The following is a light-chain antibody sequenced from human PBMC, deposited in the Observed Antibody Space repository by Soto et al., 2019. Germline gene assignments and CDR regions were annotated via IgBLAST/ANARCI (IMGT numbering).Light chain of an antibody. Sequence: QSALTQPASVSGSPGESITISCTGTSSDVGAYNFVSWYQQDPGKAPKLMIYDVSSRPSGVYNRFSGSKSGHTASLTISGLQAEDEADYYCSSYTSSSTYVFGTGTKLTVL. J-gene: IGLJ1*01. CDR2: DVS. CDR3: SSYTSSSTYV. V-gene: IGLV2-14*01. CDR1: SSDVGAYNF.